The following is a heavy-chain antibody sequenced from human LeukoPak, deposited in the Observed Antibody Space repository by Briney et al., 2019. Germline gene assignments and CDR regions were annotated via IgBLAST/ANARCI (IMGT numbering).Heavy chain of an antibody. CDR1: GYTFTSYY. V-gene: IGHV1-46*01. CDR2: MNPTGGTT. Sequence: GASVKVSCKASGYTFTSYYMNWVRQVPGQGLEWMGIMNPTGGTTTYAQKFQGRVTMTRDMSTSTVNMELSSLRSEDTAVYYCARGSLFISNDYWGQGTLVTVSS. CDR3: ARGSLFISNDY. D-gene: IGHD3-10*01. J-gene: IGHJ4*02.